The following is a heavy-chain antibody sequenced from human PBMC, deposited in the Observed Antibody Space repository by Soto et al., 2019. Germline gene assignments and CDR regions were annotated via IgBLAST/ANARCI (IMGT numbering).Heavy chain of an antibody. J-gene: IGHJ4*02. CDR1: GGSINSGGYC. V-gene: IGHV4-31*03. CDR2: ISYGGST. Sequence: QVQLQESGPGLVKPSQTLSLTCTVSGGSINSGGYCWSWLRQHPGKGLDWIGCISYGGSTSYNPSLKSRVTISVDTSKNQFSLELTSVTAADTAVYYCSRGILVWGQGALITVSS. D-gene: IGHD5-18*01. CDR3: SRGILV.